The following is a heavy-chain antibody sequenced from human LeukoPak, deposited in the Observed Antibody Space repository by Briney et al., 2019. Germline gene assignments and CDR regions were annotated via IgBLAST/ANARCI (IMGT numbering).Heavy chain of an antibody. Sequence: SETLSLTCAVYGGSFSGYYWSWIRQPPGKGLEWIGEINHSGSTNYNPSLTSRVPISVDPSKNQFSLKLSSVTAADTAVYYCASFYGASAFDIWGQGTMVTVSS. CDR2: INHSGST. V-gene: IGHV4-34*01. J-gene: IGHJ3*02. CDR1: GGSFSGYY. CDR3: ASFYGASAFDI. D-gene: IGHD4-17*01.